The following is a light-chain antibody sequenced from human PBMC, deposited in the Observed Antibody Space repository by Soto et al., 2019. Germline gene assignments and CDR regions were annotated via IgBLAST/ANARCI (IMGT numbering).Light chain of an antibody. Sequence: DIQMTQSPSSLSASVGDRVTITCQASHNINNYLNWYQQKPGRAPKLLIYDASNLETGVPSRFSGSGSGTDFTFTISSLQPEDSAIYFCQQYDNRPPLTFGGGTKVEIK. CDR3: QQYDNRPPLT. V-gene: IGKV1-33*01. CDR2: DAS. J-gene: IGKJ4*01. CDR1: HNINNY.